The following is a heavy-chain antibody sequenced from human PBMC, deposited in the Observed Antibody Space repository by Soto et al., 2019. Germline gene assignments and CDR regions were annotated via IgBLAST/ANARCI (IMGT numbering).Heavy chain of an antibody. V-gene: IGHV1-69*02. J-gene: IGHJ3*02. CDR2: IIPILGIA. CDR3: ARRIRYNWNDTDAFDN. CDR1: GGTFSSYT. D-gene: IGHD1-20*01. Sequence: SVKVSWKASGGTFSSYTISWVRQAPGQGLEWMGRIIPILGIANYAQKFQGRVTITADKSTSTAYMELSSLRSEDTAVYYCARRIRYNWNDTDAFDNWGQGTMVTVSS.